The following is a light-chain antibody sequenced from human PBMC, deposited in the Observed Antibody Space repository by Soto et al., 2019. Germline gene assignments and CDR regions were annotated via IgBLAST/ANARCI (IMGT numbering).Light chain of an antibody. CDR1: SSDVGAYNY. Sequence: QSALTQPPSASGSPGQSVTISCTGTSSDVGAYNYVSWYQQLPGKAPKLIIYEVSKRPSGVPDRFSGSKSGNTVSLTVSGLQAEDEADYYCTSYAGTYSFFYVFGTGTKLTVL. CDR3: TSYAGTYSFFYV. CDR2: EVS. V-gene: IGLV2-8*01. J-gene: IGLJ1*01.